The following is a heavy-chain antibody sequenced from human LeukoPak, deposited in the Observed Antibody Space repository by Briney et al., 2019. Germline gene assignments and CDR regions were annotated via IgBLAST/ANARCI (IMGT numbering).Heavy chain of an antibody. CDR2: INPNSGNT. V-gene: IGHV1-8*03. D-gene: IGHD4-17*01. CDR1: GYTFTGYY. CDR3: ARAFDQDYGDYVYFDL. Sequence: ASVKVSCKASGYTFTGYYMHWVRQAPGQGLEWMGWINPNSGNTGYAQKFQGRVTITRNTSISTAYMELSSLRSEDTAVYYCARAFDQDYGDYVYFDLWGRGTLVTVSS. J-gene: IGHJ2*01.